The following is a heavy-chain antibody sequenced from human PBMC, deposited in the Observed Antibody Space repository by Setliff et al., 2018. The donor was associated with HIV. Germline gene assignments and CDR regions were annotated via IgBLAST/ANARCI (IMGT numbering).Heavy chain of an antibody. Sequence: SVKVSCKASGGTLSNYAISWVRQAPGQGLEWTGGIIPIFGTAKYAQKFQGRLTITADESTSTAYMELSSLRSEDTAVYYCARLREMATINYYYNYMDVWGKGTMVTVSS. CDR3: ARLREMATINYYYNYMDV. J-gene: IGHJ6*03. CDR2: IIPIFGTA. V-gene: IGHV1-69*13. CDR1: GGTLSNYA. D-gene: IGHD5-12*01.